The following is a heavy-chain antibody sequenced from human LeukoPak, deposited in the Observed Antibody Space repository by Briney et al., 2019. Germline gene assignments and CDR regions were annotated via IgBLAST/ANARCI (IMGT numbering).Heavy chain of an antibody. J-gene: IGHJ1*01. CDR1: GFTFNRCW. CDR2: INPDGRDT. Sequence: GGSLRLSYVVSGFTFNRCWMNWVRQAPGKGLEWVAHINPDGRDTYYVDSVKGRFTISRDNAQNSMYLQMNSLRVEDTAVYYCTSWGDTTAEYFQRWGQGTLVTVSS. CDR3: TSWGDTTAEYFQR. V-gene: IGHV3-7*01. D-gene: IGHD2-21*02.